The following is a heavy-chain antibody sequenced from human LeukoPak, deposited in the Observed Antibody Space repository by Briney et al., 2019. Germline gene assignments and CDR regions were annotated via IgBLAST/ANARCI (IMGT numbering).Heavy chain of an antibody. J-gene: IGHJ5*02. CDR1: GGSISSDY. D-gene: IGHD1-26*01. CDR3: ASRAPDSGSYYGNWFDP. V-gene: IGHV4-59*05. CDR2: IYYSGST. Sequence: SETLSLTCTVSGGSISSDYWSWIRQPPGKGLEWIGSIYYSGSTYYNPSLKSRVTISVDTSKNQFSLKLSSVTAADTAVYYCASRAPDSGSYYGNWFDPWGQGTLVTVSS.